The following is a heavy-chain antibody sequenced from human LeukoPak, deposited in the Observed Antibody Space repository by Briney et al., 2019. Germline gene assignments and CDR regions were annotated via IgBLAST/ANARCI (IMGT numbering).Heavy chain of an antibody. V-gene: IGHV1-2*02. J-gene: IGHJ3*02. Sequence: ASVKVSCKASGYTFTGYYMHWVRQAPGQGLEWMGWINPNSGGTNYAQKFQGRVTMTRDTSISTAYMELSRLRSDDTAVYYCARGAAAAGSYAFDIWGQGTMVTVSS. CDR2: INPNSGGT. CDR3: ARGAAAAGSYAFDI. CDR1: GYTFTGYY. D-gene: IGHD6-13*01.